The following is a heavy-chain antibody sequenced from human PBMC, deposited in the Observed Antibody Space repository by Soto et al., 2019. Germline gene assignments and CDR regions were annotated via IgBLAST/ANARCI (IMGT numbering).Heavy chain of an antibody. CDR1: GGSFSGYS. D-gene: IGHD2-8*02. V-gene: IGHV4-34*01. J-gene: IGHJ4*02. CDR2: INHTGST. Sequence: QVQLQQWGAGLLKPSETLSLTCAVYGGSFSGYSWTWIRQPPGTGLEWIGEINHTGSTNYNPSRKXXVTISVDTSKNQFSLKPTSVTGADTAVYYCARDKITGLFDYWGQGTLVTVSS. CDR3: ARDKITGLFDY.